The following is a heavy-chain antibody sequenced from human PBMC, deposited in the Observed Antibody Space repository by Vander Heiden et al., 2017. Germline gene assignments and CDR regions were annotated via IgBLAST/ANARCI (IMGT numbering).Heavy chain of an antibody. D-gene: IGHD3-3*01. CDR3: AKDIATSGYFDY. V-gene: IGHV3-43*01. CDR1: GFAVDDYT. J-gene: IGHJ4*02. CDR2: ISWDGGST. Sequence: EVQLVESGGAVVQPGGSLRLCCAASGFAVDDYTMHWVRQAPGKGLEWVSLISWDGGSTYYADSVRGRFTISRDNSKNSLYLQMNSLRTEDIALYYCAKDIATSGYFDYCGQGTLVTVSS.